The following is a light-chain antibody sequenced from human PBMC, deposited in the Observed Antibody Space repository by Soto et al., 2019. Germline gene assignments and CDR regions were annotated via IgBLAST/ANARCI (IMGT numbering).Light chain of an antibody. V-gene: IGLV1-51*01. CDR2: DNG. CDR1: SSNVGSNY. CDR3: GTWDNSLSAV. Sequence: QTVVTQPPSVSAAPGQKVTISCSGSSSNVGSNYVSWYQQLPGTAPKLLIYDNGKRSSGIPDRFSGSQSGTSATLGITGLQTGDEADYYCGTWDNSLSAVFGGGTKLIVL. J-gene: IGLJ2*01.